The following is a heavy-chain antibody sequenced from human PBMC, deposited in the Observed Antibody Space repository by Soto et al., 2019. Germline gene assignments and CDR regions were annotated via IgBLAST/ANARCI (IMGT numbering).Heavy chain of an antibody. CDR2: VYDNGDS. CDR3: VRQGIGRLHGLVDV. J-gene: IGHJ6*01. V-gene: IGHV4-59*08. Sequence: QVQLQESGPGLVKPSETLSLTCTVSGGSIDGYNCAWIRQTPGKALEWVGYVYDNGDSGYNPYLMTRVTLSVDTSKSQFSLKLRSVTAADTAVYDCVRQGIGRLHGLVDVWGRGTTVTVSS. D-gene: IGHD5-12*01. CDR1: GGSIDGYN.